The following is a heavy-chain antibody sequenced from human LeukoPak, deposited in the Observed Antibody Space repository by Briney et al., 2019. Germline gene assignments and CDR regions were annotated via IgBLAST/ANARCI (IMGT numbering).Heavy chain of an antibody. J-gene: IGHJ4*02. CDR3: ARGFYSDSWGLYGQ. CDR2: IYYSGST. Sequence: RPSETLSLTCTVSGDSISSYYWSWIRQPPGKGLECIGYIYYSGSTNYNPSLKSRVTISVDTSKNQFSLKLSSVTAADTAVYYCARGFYSDSWGLYGQWGQGTLVTVSS. V-gene: IGHV4-59*08. D-gene: IGHD3-22*01. CDR1: GDSISSYY.